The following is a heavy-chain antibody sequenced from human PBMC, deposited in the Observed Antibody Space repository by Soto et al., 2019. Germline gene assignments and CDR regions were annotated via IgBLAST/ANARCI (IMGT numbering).Heavy chain of an antibody. Sequence: GGSLRLSCAASGFTFSSYWMSWVRQAPGKGLEWVANIKQDGSEKYYVDSVKGRFTISRDNAKDSLYLQMNSLRAEDTAVYYCARDRYSYYDFWSGSLPYYYYGMDVWGQGTTVTVSS. D-gene: IGHD3-3*01. CDR1: GFTFSSYW. CDR2: IKQDGSEK. CDR3: ARDRYSYYDFWSGSLPYYYYGMDV. J-gene: IGHJ6*02. V-gene: IGHV3-7*01.